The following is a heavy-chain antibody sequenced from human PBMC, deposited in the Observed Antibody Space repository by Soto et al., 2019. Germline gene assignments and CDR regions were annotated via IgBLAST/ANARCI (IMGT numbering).Heavy chain of an antibody. CDR2: IYHSGST. D-gene: IGHD3-22*01. V-gene: IGHV4-30-2*01. CDR1: GGSISSGGYS. J-gene: IGHJ3*02. CDR3: ARGMTYYYDSSGYFFAAADAFDI. Sequence: QLQLQESGSGLVKPSQTLSLTCAVSGGSISSGGYSWSWIRQPPGKGLEWIGYIYHSGSTYYNPSLKSRVTLSVDRSKNQFSVKLRSVTAADTAVYYCARGMTYYYDSSGYFFAAADAFDIWGQGTMVTVSS.